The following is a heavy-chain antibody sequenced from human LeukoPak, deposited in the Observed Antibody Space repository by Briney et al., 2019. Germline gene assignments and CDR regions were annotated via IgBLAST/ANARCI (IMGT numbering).Heavy chain of an antibody. D-gene: IGHD1-1*01. V-gene: IGHV3-48*04. Sequence: PGGSLRLSCAASGFTFSDYSMNWVRQAPGKGLEWISYIGISSGNTKYADSVKGRFTISGDNAKNSLYLQMSSLRVEDTAVYYCPRDHNYAFDNRGQGTLVTVSS. J-gene: IGHJ4*02. CDR3: PRDHNYAFDN. CDR2: IGISSGNT. CDR1: GFTFSDYS.